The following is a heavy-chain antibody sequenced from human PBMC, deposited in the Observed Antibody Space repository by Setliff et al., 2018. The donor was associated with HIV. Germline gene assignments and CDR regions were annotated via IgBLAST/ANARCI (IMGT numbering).Heavy chain of an antibody. CDR2: FYYSGTS. CDR3: AKGENEQWLVVGLFDY. V-gene: IGHV4-39*07. Sequence: SETLSLTCAVSGDSINNSTYYWGWIRQPPGKGLEWIGGFYYSGTSYYNPSLRSRLTISVDTSKNQFSLKLNSVTAADTAMYYCAKGENEQWLVVGLFDYWGQGTLITVSS. CDR1: GDSINNSTYY. D-gene: IGHD6-19*01. J-gene: IGHJ4*02.